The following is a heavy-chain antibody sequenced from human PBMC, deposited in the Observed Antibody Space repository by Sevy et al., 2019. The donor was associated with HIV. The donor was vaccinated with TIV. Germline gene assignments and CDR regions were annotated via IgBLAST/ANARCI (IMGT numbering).Heavy chain of an antibody. Sequence: GGSLRLSCAASGFTFSSYGMHWVRQAPGKGLEWVALIWYDGSNKYYADSVKRRFTISRDNSKNTLYLQMYSLGAEDTAVYYCVSGAYYYESRTENFDYWGQGTLVTVSS. CDR3: VSGAYYYESRTENFDY. CDR2: IWYDGSNK. V-gene: IGHV3-33*01. CDR1: GFTFSSYG. D-gene: IGHD3-22*01. J-gene: IGHJ4*02.